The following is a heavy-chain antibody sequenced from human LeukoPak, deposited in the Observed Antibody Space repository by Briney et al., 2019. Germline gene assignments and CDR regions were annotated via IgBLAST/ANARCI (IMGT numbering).Heavy chain of an antibody. CDR3: AREIHDYGEYYFDY. Sequence: PRASVKVSCKASGYTFISYYIHWVRQAPGQGLEWMGWINPNSGGTNYAQKFQGRVTMTRDTSISTAYMELSRLRSDDTAVYYCAREIHDYGEYYFDYWGQGTLVTVSS. V-gene: IGHV1-2*02. J-gene: IGHJ4*02. CDR2: INPNSGGT. CDR1: GYTFISYY. D-gene: IGHD4-17*01.